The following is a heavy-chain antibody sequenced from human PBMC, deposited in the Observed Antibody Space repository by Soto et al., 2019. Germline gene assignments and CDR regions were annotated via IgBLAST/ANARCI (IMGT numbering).Heavy chain of an antibody. Sequence: GGSLRLSCAASGFSFSTYNMSWVRQAPGKGLEWVANIKEDGSEKYYLDSVKGRFTIYRDNAKNSLYLQMNSLRAEDTAVYYCARDKVVGPTTLDYWGQGTLVTVSS. CDR2: IKEDGSEK. V-gene: IGHV3-7*03. D-gene: IGHD1-26*01. CDR3: ARDKVVGPTTLDY. CDR1: GFSFSTYN. J-gene: IGHJ4*02.